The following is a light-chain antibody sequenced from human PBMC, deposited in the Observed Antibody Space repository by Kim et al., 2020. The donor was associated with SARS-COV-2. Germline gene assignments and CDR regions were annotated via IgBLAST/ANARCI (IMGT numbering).Light chain of an antibody. CDR3: QAWDSTTAV. Sequence: SVSPGQTASVTCSGNNLADKYVCWYQQKPGQSPVLILYQDTKRPSGIPERFSGSNSGKTATLTISGTQAMDEADYYCQAWDSTTAVFGTGTQLTVL. V-gene: IGLV3-1*01. J-gene: IGLJ1*01. CDR1: NLADKY. CDR2: QDT.